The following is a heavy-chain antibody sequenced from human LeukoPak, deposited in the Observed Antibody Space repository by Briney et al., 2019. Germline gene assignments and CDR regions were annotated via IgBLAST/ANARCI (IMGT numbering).Heavy chain of an antibody. CDR3: VRERSDGSGSYMAFDI. V-gene: IGHV4-30-2*01. D-gene: IGHD3-10*01. Sequence: PSETLSLTCAVSGGSISSGAYSWSWIRQPPGKGLEWIGYISHGGSTFYNPSLKSRVTTSVDTSKNQFSLKLSSVTAADTAVYYSVRERSDGSGSYMAFDIWGQGTMVIVSS. CDR2: ISHGGST. J-gene: IGHJ3*02. CDR1: GGSISSGAYS.